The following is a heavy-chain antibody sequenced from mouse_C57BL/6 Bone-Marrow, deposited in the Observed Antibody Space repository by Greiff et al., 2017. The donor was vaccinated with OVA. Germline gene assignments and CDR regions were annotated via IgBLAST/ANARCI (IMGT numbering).Heavy chain of an antibody. D-gene: IGHD3-2*02. J-gene: IGHJ3*01. CDR2: INPNNGGT. CDR1: GYTFTDYN. CDR3: ARGGSSGYPFAY. V-gene: IGHV1-18*01. Sequence: EVQLQQSGPELVKPGASVKIPCKASGYTFTDYNMDWVKQSHGKSLEWIGDINPNNGGTIYNQKFKGKATLTVDKSSSTAYMELRSLTSEDTAVYYCARGGSSGYPFAYWGQGTLVTVSA.